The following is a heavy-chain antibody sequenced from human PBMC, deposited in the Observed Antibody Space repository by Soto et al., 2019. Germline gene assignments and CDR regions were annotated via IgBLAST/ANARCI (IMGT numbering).Heavy chain of an antibody. J-gene: IGHJ6*02. CDR1: GFTFSSYS. CDR3: ARADSDDDFWSGPDYYYGMDV. D-gene: IGHD3-3*01. Sequence: GGSLRLSCAASGFTFSSYSMNWVRQAPGKGLEWVSSISSSSSYIYYADSVKGRFTISRDNAKNSLYLQMNSLRAEDTAVYYCARADSDDDFWSGPDYYYGMDVWGQGTTVTVSS. CDR2: ISSSSSYI. V-gene: IGHV3-21*01.